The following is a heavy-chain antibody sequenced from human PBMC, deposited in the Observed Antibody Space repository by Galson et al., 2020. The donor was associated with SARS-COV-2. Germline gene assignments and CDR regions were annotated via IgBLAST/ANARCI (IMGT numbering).Heavy chain of an antibody. CDR1: GGSFSGYF. D-gene: IGHD2-8*02. CDR3: ARGLDGTGRFNGWDY. V-gene: IGHV4-34*01. J-gene: IGHJ4*02. Sequence: TLSLTCAVYGGSFSGYFWSWIRQPPGKGLEWIGEVNHSGSTNYNPSLKSRVTISVDTSKNPFSLKLSSVTAADTAVYYCARGLDGTGRFNGWDYWGQGTLVTVSS. CDR2: VNHSGST.